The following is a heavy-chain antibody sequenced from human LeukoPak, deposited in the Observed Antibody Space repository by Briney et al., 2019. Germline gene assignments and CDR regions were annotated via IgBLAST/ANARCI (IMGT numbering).Heavy chain of an antibody. V-gene: IGHV3-49*04. Sequence: TGGSLRLSCTASGFTFGDYAMSWVRQAPGKGLEWVGFIRSKAYGGTTEYAASVKGRFTISRDDSKSIAYLQMNSLKTEDTAMYYCTTTGTTWDYYYYMDVWGKGTTVTISS. CDR1: GFTFGDYA. CDR2: IRSKAYGGTT. D-gene: IGHD1-1*01. J-gene: IGHJ6*03. CDR3: TTTGTTWDYYYYMDV.